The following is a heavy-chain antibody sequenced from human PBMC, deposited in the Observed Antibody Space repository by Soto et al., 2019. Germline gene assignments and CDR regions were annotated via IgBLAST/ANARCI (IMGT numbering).Heavy chain of an antibody. D-gene: IGHD6-19*01. V-gene: IGHV1-2*02. CDR1: GYTFTGYY. CDR3: ARELEWLVRGTYYYYGMDV. CDR2: INPNSGGT. J-gene: IGHJ6*02. Sequence: GSSVKVSCKASGYTFTGYYMHWVRQAPGQGLEWMGWINPNSGGTNYAQKFQGRVTMTRDTSISTAYMGRSRLRSDDTAVYYCARELEWLVRGTYYYYGMDVWGQGTTVTVSS.